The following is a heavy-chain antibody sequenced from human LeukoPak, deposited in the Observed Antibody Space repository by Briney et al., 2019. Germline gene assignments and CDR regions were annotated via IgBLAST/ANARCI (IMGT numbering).Heavy chain of an antibody. CDR2: IRSKAYGGAT. CDR3: TRAPSGYDPNWFDP. D-gene: IGHD5-12*01. Sequence: PGGSLRLSCTASGFTFGDYAMSWVRRAPGKGLEWVGFIRSKAYGGATEYAASVKGRFTISRDDSKSIAYLQMNSLKTEDTAVYYCTRAPSGYDPNWFDPWGQGTLVTVSS. V-gene: IGHV3-49*04. CDR1: GFTFGDYA. J-gene: IGHJ5*02.